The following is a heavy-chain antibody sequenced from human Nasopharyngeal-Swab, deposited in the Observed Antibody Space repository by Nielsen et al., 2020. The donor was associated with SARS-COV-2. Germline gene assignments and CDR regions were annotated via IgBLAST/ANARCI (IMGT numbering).Heavy chain of an antibody. CDR3: AKVRSWRLDAFDS. Sequence: WIGQPPGKGLEWVSVIHTDVKNTYYVEYVKGQFTISRDNSKKTLFLQMNSLRVEYTAVYYCAKVRSWRLDAFDSWGQGTLVTVSS. D-gene: IGHD6-13*01. CDR2: IHTDVKNT. V-gene: IGHV3-23*03. J-gene: IGHJ4*02.